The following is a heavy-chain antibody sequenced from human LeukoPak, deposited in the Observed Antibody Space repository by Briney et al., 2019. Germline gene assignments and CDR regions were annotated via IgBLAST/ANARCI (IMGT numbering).Heavy chain of an antibody. D-gene: IGHD1/OR15-1a*01. CDR2: IYSGGST. CDR1: GFIVSSNY. Sequence: PGGSLRLSCAASGFIVSSNYMSWVRQAPGKGLEWVSVIYSGGSTYYADSVKGRFTISRDNSKNTLYLQMNSLRAEDTAVYYCARDQSGTYYYGMDVWGQGTTVTVSS. CDR3: ARDQSGTYYYGMDV. V-gene: IGHV3-66*01. J-gene: IGHJ6*02.